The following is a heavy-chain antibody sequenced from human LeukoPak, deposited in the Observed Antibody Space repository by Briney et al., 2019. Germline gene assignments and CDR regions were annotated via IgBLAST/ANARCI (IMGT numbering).Heavy chain of an antibody. J-gene: IGHJ5*02. CDR2: IKQDGSEK. V-gene: IGHV3-7*03. Sequence: GGSLRLSCAASGFTFSSYWMSWVRQAPGKGLEWVANIKQDGSEKYYVDSVKGRFTISRDNAKNSLYLQMNSLRAEDTAVYYCAREKGVVVAHTNSGNWFDPWGQGTLVTVSS. CDR1: GFTFSSYW. CDR3: AREKGVVVAHTNSGNWFDP. D-gene: IGHD2-15*01.